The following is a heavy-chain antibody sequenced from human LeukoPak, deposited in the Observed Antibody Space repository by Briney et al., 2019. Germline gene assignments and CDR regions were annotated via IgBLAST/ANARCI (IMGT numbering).Heavy chain of an antibody. J-gene: IGHJ4*02. CDR1: GFTFSSYA. CDR3: ARSEGVVKVDY. D-gene: IGHD3-22*01. CDR2: IYTSGST. Sequence: GSLRLSCEASGFTFSSYAMSWIRQPAGKGLEWIGRIYTSGSTNYNPSLKSQVTISVDTSKNQFSLKLSSVTAADTAVYYCARSEGVVKVDYWGQGTLVTVSS. V-gene: IGHV4-4*07.